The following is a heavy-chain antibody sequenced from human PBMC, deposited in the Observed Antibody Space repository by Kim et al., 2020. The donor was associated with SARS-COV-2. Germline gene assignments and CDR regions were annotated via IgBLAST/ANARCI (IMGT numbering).Heavy chain of an antibody. J-gene: IGHJ1*01. V-gene: IGHV1-3*01. CDR3: ARGSFPSPHLVRYCSGGSCYKTDFQH. CDR2: INAGNGNT. D-gene: IGHD2-15*01. CDR1: GYTFTSYA. Sequence: ASVKVSCKASGYTFTSYAMHWVRQAPGQRLEWMGWINAGNGNTKYSQKFQGRVTITRDTSASTAYMELSSLRSEDTAVYYCARGSFPSPHLVRYCSGGSCYKTDFQHWGQGTLVTVSS.